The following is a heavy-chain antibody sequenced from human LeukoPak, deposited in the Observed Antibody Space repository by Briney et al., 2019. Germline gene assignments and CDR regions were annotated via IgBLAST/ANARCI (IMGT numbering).Heavy chain of an antibody. CDR2: MNPNSGNT. CDR1: GYTFTSYD. D-gene: IGHD2-21*02. CDR3: ARQTYCGGDCYSYYYYYMDV. V-gene: IGHV1-8*02. J-gene: IGHJ6*03. Sequence: ASVTVSCKASGYTFTSYDINLVRQATGQGLEWMGWMNPNSGNTGYAQKFQGRVTMTRNTSISTAYMELSSLRSEDTAVYYCARQTYCGGDCYSYYYYYMDVWGKGTTVTVSS.